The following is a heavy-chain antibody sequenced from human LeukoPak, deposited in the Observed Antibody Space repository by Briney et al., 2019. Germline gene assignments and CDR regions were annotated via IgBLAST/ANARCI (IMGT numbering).Heavy chain of an antibody. D-gene: IGHD5-12*01. Sequence: PGGSLRLSCAASGFTVSGNYMSWVRQAPGKGLEWIGYIFYGGRTNYNPSLKSRVTISADTSKSQFSLKLNSVTAADTAVYYCMRHSLRLTVSNFDYWGQGTLVTVSS. CDR3: MRHSLRLTVSNFDY. V-gene: IGHV4-59*08. CDR1: GFTVSGNY. J-gene: IGHJ4*02. CDR2: IFYGGRT.